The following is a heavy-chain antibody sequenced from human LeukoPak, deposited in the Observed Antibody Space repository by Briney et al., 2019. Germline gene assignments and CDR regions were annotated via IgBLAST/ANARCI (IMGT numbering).Heavy chain of an antibody. Sequence: PGGSLRLSCVASGFTFSTYWMTWVRQAPGKGLEWVANIKRDGSEKYYVDSVKGRFTISRDNAKNSLYLQMNSLRVEDTAVYYCTRMQRGNSGDYWGQGTLVTVSS. CDR3: TRMQRGNSGDY. J-gene: IGHJ4*02. CDR2: IKRDGSEK. D-gene: IGHD1-26*01. CDR1: GFTFSTYW. V-gene: IGHV3-7*01.